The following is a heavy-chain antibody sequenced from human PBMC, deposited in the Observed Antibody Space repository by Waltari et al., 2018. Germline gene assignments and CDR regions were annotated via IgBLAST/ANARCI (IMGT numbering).Heavy chain of an antibody. CDR2: LSGSGTSP. CDR3: AKRRDYDFWTNYFDY. D-gene: IGHD3-3*01. V-gene: IGHV3-23*01. CDR1: GLTFCTYT. J-gene: IGHJ4*02. Sequence: EVQLLESGGGLVQPGGSLRLSCAASGLTFCTYTMGWVRQAPGEGLGWASTLSGSGTSPYNADSVKGRFTISRDNSRDTLFLQMNSLRAEDTAVYYCAKRRDYDFWTNYFDYWGQGALVTVSS.